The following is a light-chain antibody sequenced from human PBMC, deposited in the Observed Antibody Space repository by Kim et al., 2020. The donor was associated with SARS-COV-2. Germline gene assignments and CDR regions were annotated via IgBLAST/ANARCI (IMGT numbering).Light chain of an antibody. CDR3: QQYKNYPLT. CDR2: AAS. J-gene: IGKJ3*01. CDR1: HEIINY. Sequence: SVGDRVTITCPASHEIINYLGWFQQKPGKANKFLIYAASSLESGVPSKFSGSGSGTDFNLTISSLQPEDFATYYCQQYKNYPLTFGPGTKVDIK. V-gene: IGKV1-16*02.